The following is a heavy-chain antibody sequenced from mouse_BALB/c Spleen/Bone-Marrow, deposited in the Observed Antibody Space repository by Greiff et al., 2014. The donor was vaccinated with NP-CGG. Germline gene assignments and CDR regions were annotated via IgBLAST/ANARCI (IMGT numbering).Heavy chain of an antibody. D-gene: IGHD2-10*02. V-gene: IGHV1S29*02. Sequence: VQLKQSGPELVKPGASVKISCKASGYTFTDYNMHWVKQSHGKSLEWIGYIYPYNGGTGYNQKFKSKATLTVDNSSSTAYMELRSLTSEDSAVYYCARLYGNWYFDVWGAGTTVTVSS. CDR1: GYTFTDYN. CDR2: IYPYNGGT. CDR3: ARLYGNWYFDV. J-gene: IGHJ1*01.